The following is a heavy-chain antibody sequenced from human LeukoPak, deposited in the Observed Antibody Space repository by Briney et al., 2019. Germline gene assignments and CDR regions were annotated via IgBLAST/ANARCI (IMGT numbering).Heavy chain of an antibody. V-gene: IGHV1-2*02. CDR3: AREGWLRLVGLDY. D-gene: IGHD5-12*01. J-gene: IGHJ4*02. Sequence: ASVKVSCKASGYTFTDYYIHWVRQAPGQGLEWMGWINPNSGGTNYAQKFQGRVTITRDTSISTAYMELSRLRSDDTAIYYCAREGWLRLVGLDYWGQGTLVTVSS. CDR2: INPNSGGT. CDR1: GYTFTDYY.